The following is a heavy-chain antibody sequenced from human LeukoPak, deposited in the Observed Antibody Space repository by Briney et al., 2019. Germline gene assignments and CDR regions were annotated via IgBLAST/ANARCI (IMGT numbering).Heavy chain of an antibody. D-gene: IGHD5-12*01. V-gene: IGHV1-2*02. CDR3: AREYSRYSGTYYDY. CDR2: SNPNSGGT. CDR1: GYTFTGHF. J-gene: IGHJ4*02. Sequence: ASVKVSCKASGYTFTGHFIHWVRQAPGQGLEWMGWSNPNSGGTNYAQKFQGRVTMTRDTSISTAYMELSRVISDDTAVYYCAREYSRYSGTYYDYWGQGTLVTVSP.